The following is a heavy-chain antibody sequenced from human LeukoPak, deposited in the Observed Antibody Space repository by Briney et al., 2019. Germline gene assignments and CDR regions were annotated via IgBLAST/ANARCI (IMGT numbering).Heavy chain of an antibody. CDR3: ARDSRWDSSGYYTDY. D-gene: IGHD3-22*01. CDR2: ISSSSSYI. V-gene: IGHV3-21*01. Sequence: ETLTLTCAASGFTFSSYSMNWVRQAPGKGLEWVSSISSSSSYIYYADSVKGRFTIARDNAKNSLYLKMNSLRAEDTAVYYWARDSRWDSSGYYTDYWGQGTLVTVSS. J-gene: IGHJ4*02. CDR1: GFTFSSYS.